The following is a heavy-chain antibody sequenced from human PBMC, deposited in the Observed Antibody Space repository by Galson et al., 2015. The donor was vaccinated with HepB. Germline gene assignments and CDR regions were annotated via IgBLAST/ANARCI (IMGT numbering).Heavy chain of an antibody. CDR2: INSDGNIT. CDR3: AKVRHPGYYYGLAV. V-gene: IGHV3-74*01. CDR1: GFGFSNYG. J-gene: IGHJ6*02. Sequence: SLRLSCAASGFGFSNYGMHWVRQAPGKGLVWVSRINSDGNITSYADSVQGRFTISRDNSRDTLYLQMNSLKTEDTAVYYCAKVRHPGYYYGLAVWAKGPQSPSP.